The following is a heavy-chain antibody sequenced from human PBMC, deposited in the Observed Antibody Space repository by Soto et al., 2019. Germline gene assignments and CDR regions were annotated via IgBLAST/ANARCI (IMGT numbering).Heavy chain of an antibody. Sequence: ASVKVSCKASGYTFTSYAMHWVRQAPGQRLEWMGWINAGNGNTKYSQKFQGRVTITRDTSASTAYMELSSLRSEDTAVYYCARERGTMVRGGPGTYYYYGMDVWGQGTTVTVSS. D-gene: IGHD3-10*01. V-gene: IGHV1-3*01. J-gene: IGHJ6*02. CDR2: INAGNGNT. CDR1: GYTFTSYA. CDR3: ARERGTMVRGGPGTYYYYGMDV.